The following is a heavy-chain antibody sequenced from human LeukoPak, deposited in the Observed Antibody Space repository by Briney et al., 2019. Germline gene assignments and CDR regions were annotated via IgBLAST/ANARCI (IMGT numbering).Heavy chain of an antibody. CDR2: ISAYNGNT. D-gene: IGHD3-22*01. Sequence: ASVKVSCKGSGYTFTSYGISWVRQAPGQGLEWMGWISAYNGNTNYAQKLQGRVTMTTDTSTSTAYMELRSLRSDDTAVYYCARDPAVYYDSSGQFDYWGQGTLVTVSS. CDR3: ARDPAVYYDSSGQFDY. V-gene: IGHV1-18*01. J-gene: IGHJ4*02. CDR1: GYTFTSYG.